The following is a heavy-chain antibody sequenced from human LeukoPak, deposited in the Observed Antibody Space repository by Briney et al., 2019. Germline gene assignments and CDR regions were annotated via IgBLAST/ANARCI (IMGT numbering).Heavy chain of an antibody. J-gene: IGHJ6*03. CDR2: IWYDGSNK. CDR3: AKNRGAGSHYYYHMNV. V-gene: IGHV3-33*06. D-gene: IGHD1-26*01. CDR1: GFTFSSYG. Sequence: GGSLRLSCAASGFTFSSYGMHWVRQAPGKGLEWVAVIWYDGSNKYYADSVKGRFTISRDNSKNTLYLQLNSLRVEDTAVYYCAKNRGAGSHYYYHMNVWGKGTTVTVSS.